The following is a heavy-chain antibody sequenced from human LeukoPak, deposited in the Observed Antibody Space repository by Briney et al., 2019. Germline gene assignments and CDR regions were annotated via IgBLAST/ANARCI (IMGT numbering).Heavy chain of an antibody. D-gene: IGHD2-2*02. CDR2: IIPIFATA. V-gene: IGHV1-69*13. J-gene: IGHJ5*02. CDR1: RGTFTNYA. CDR3: ARDRPGRYCSTTSCFTASPFAP. Sequence: SVKVSCRASRGTFTNYAISWVRQAPGQGLEWMGGIIPIFATANYAQKFQGRVTITADESTSTAYMELSSLRSEDTAVYYCARDRPGRYCSTTSCFTASPFAPWGQGTLVTVSS.